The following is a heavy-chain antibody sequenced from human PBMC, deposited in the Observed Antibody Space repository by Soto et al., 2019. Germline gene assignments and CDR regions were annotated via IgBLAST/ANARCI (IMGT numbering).Heavy chain of an antibody. CDR2: INPNSGVT. CDR1: GYTFTDYY. V-gene: IGHV1-2*02. CDR3: ARGRPVAGAGDPSGY. Sequence: QVQLGQSGAEVKKPGASVKVSCKASGYTFTDYYMHWVRQAPGQGLEWMAWINPNSGVTKYEQKLQGRVTMTRDTSISTAYMDLSGLISDDTAVYFCARGRPVAGAGDPSGYWGQGTLVTVSS. J-gene: IGHJ4*02. D-gene: IGHD6-19*01.